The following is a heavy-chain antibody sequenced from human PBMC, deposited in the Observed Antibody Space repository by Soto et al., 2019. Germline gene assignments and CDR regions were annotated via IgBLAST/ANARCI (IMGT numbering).Heavy chain of an antibody. CDR1: GFTFSSYA. CDR3: AKDTRHPIWFDP. J-gene: IGHJ5*02. V-gene: IGHV3-23*01. Sequence: EVQLLESGGGLVQPGGSLRLSCAASGFTFSSYAMSWVRQAPGEGLEWVSAISGSGGSTYYADSVKGRFTISRDNSKNTLYLQMNSLRAEDTAVYYCAKDTRHPIWFDPWGQGTLVTVSS. CDR2: ISGSGGST. D-gene: IGHD3-9*01.